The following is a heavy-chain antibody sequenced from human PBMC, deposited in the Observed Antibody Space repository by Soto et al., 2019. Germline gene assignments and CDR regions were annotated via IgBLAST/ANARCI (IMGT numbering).Heavy chain of an antibody. CDR2: IKQDGSEK. D-gene: IGHD6-19*01. Sequence: EVQLVESGGGLVQPGGSLRLSCAASGFTFSSYWMSWVRQAPGKGLEWVANIKQDGSEKYYVDSVKGRFTISRDNAKNSLYLQMNSLRAEDTAVYYCARHLTEKGIAVAPSDYWGQGTLVTVSS. V-gene: IGHV3-7*01. CDR1: GFTFSSYW. J-gene: IGHJ4*02. CDR3: ARHLTEKGIAVAPSDY.